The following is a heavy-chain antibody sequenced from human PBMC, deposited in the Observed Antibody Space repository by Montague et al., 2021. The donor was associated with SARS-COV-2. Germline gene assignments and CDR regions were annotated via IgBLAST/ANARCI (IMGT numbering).Heavy chain of an antibody. V-gene: IGHV4-61*08. CDR1: GGSVSSGGYY. J-gene: IGHJ4*02. D-gene: IGHD6-13*01. Sequence: SETLSLTCTVSGGSVSSGGYYWSWIRQPPGKGLEWIGYIYYSGSTNYXPSLKSRVTISLDTSKNQFSLKLTSVTAADTAVYYCARVSLAAAATRSDYWGQGTLVTVSP. CDR2: IYYSGST. CDR3: ARVSLAAAATRSDY.